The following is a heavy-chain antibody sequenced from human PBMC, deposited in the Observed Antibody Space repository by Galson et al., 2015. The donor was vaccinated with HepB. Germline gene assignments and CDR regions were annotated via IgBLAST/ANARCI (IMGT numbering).Heavy chain of an antibody. D-gene: IGHD4/OR15-4a*01. Sequence: SLRLSCATSGFIFSDYGMHWVRQAPGKGLEWVALISHDGSYTYYADFVKGRFTISRDNSKNTLYLQMNSLRAEDTAVYYCAKDKTLVASLYFFYGMDVWGQGTTVTVSS. V-gene: IGHV3-30*18. CDR2: ISHDGSYT. CDR1: GFIFSDYG. CDR3: AKDKTLVASLYFFYGMDV. J-gene: IGHJ6*02.